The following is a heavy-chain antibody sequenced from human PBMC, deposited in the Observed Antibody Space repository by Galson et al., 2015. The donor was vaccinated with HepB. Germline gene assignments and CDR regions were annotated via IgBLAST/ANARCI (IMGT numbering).Heavy chain of an antibody. J-gene: IGHJ2*01. CDR2: ISTDTGDT. CDR1: GYTFRNYG. Sequence: SVKVSCKASGYTFRNYGISWVRQAPGQGLEWMAWISTDTGDTNYAQKFQGRVTMTTDTFTTTAYMELRSLRSDDTAVYYCARGQIWWYFDLWGRGTLVTVSS. V-gene: IGHV1-18*01. CDR3: ARGQIWWYFDL.